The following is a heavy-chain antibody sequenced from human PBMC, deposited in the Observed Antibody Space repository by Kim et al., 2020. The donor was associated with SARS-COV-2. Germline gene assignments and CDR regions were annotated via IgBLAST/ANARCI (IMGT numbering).Heavy chain of an antibody. D-gene: IGHD6-13*01. V-gene: IGHV4-34*01. CDR1: GGSFSGYY. CDR2: INHSGST. J-gene: IGHJ4*02. Sequence: SETLSLTCAVYGGSFSGYYWSWIRQPPGKGLEWIGEINHSGSTNYNPSLKSRVTISVDTSKNQFSLKLSSVTAADTAVYYCARGRLGIAAAGTSYSSHGGQYYFDYWGQGTLVTVSS. CDR3: ARGRLGIAAAGTSYSSHGGQYYFDY.